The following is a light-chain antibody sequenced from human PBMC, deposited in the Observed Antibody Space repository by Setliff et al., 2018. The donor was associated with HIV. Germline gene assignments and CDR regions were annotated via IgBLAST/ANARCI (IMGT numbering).Light chain of an antibody. CDR1: SSDVGNYNY. J-gene: IGLJ1*01. Sequence: QSVLTQPRSVSGSPGQSVAISCTGTSSDVGNYNYVSWFQQHPGKAPKLMIYDVSKRPSGVPDRFSGSKSGNTASLTISGLQAEDEADYYCCSFAGSPYVFGTGTKGTVL. CDR2: DVS. CDR3: CSFAGSPYV. V-gene: IGLV2-11*01.